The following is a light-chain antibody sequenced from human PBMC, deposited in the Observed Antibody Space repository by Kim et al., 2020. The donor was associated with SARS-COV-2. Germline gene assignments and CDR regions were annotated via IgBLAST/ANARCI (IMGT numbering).Light chain of an antibody. CDR1: KLGDKY. Sequence: SYELTQPPLVSVSPGQTASITCSGDKLGDKYAYWYQQKPGQSPVLVIYEDTKRPSGIPERFSASNSENTATLTISGTQAIDEADYYCQAWGSRTVVFGGGTQLTVL. CDR3: QAWGSRTVV. V-gene: IGLV3-1*01. J-gene: IGLJ2*01. CDR2: EDT.